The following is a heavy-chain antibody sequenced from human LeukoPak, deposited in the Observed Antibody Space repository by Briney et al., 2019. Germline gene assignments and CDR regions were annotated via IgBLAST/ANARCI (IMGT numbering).Heavy chain of an antibody. CDR3: AKDPYYYDSSGYGYGMDV. Sequence: GGSLRLSCVASGFTYRRYSMNWVRQAPGKGLEWVSTISSGSDYIYHADSVRGRFTISRDNARNSLYLQMNSLGAEDTAVYYCAKDPYYYDSSGYGYGMDVWGQGTTVTVSS. J-gene: IGHJ6*02. V-gene: IGHV3-21*04. CDR2: ISSGSDYI. CDR1: GFTYRRYS. D-gene: IGHD3-22*01.